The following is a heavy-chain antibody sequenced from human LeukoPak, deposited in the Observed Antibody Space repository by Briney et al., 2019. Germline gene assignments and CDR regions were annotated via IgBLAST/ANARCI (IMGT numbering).Heavy chain of an antibody. CDR1: GGSISSHY. CDR3: ARDRNYYGSDSSYFDY. CDR2: IYYSGDS. D-gene: IGHD3-10*01. V-gene: IGHV4-59*11. J-gene: IGHJ4*02. Sequence: KPSETLSLTCTVSGGSISSHYWSWIRQPPGKGLEWIGYIYYSGDSNYNPSLKSRVTISVDTSQNQFSLRLSSVTAADTAVYYCARDRNYYGSDSSYFDYWGQGTLVTVSS.